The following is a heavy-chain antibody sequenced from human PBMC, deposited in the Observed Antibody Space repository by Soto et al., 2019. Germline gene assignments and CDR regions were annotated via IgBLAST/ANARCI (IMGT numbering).Heavy chain of an antibody. Sequence: EVQLVESGGGLVQPGGSLRLSCADSAFTFRTYWMNWVRQAPGKGLEWVANIKGDGSEKYYVDPVKGRFTISRDNARNSLYLQINSRIAEDTAVYYCATSLIRGQGALVTVSS. J-gene: IGHJ4*02. D-gene: IGHD6-6*01. CDR3: ATSLI. CDR2: IKGDGSEK. CDR1: AFTFRTYW. V-gene: IGHV3-7*01.